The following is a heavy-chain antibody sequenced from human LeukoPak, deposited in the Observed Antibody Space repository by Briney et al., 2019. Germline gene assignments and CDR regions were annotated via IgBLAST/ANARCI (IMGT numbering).Heavy chain of an antibody. D-gene: IGHD3-3*01. CDR3: ARQAYYDFWSGYYSRGPYYYYGMDV. CDR1: GYNFTNSW. V-gene: IGHV5-51*01. CDR2: IYPGDSDT. J-gene: IGHJ6*02. Sequence: GESLKISCKGSGYNFTNSWIGWVRQMPGKGLEWMGIIYPGDSDTRYSPSSQGQVTISADKSISTAYLQWSSLKASDTAMYYCARQAYYDFWSGYYSRGPYYYYGMDVWGQGTTVTVSS.